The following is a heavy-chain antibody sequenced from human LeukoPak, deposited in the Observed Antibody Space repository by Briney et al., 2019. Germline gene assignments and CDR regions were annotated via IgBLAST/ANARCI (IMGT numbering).Heavy chain of an antibody. J-gene: IGHJ4*02. CDR2: ISGSGGST. V-gene: IGHV3-23*01. Sequence: GGSLRLSCAASGFTFSSYAMSWVRQAPGKGLEWVSAISGSGGSTYYADSVKGRFTISRDNSKNTLYLQMNSLRAEDTAVYYCASQPEYYDSSGSWGQGTLVTVSS. CDR3: ASQPEYYDSSGS. CDR1: GFTFSSYA. D-gene: IGHD3-22*01.